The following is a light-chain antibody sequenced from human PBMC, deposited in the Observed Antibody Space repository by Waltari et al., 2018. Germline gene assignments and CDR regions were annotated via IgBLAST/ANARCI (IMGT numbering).Light chain of an antibody. J-gene: IGKJ1*01. CDR1: RSVSGNF. CDR3: PPSRSSSWP. CDR2: DGS. Sequence: EIVLTQSPGTLLLSPGERATLPCRASRSVSGNFLAWYKQKPGQAPRLLIYDGSTRAAGIPDRFSGSGSGSAFALPLRRLAPSSFSLSSFPPSRSSSWPFG. V-gene: IGKV3-20*01.